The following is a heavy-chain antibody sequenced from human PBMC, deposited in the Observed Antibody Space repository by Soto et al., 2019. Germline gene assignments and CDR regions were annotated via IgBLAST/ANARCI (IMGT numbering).Heavy chain of an antibody. J-gene: IGHJ6*02. D-gene: IGHD2-15*01. CDR1: GGTFSSYA. CDR2: IIPIFGTA. V-gene: IGHV1-69*13. Sequence: SVKVSCKASGGTFSSYAISWVRQAPGQGLEWMGGIIPIFGTANYAQKFQGRVTITADESTSTAYMELSSLRSEDTAVYYCARDDIVVVVAATWDYYGMDVWGQGTTVTVS. CDR3: ARDDIVVVVAATWDYYGMDV.